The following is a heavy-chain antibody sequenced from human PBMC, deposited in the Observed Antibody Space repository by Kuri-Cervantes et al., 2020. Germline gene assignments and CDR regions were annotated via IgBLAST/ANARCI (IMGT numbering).Heavy chain of an antibody. CDR2: IYYSGSA. CDR1: GGSFSSYY. J-gene: IGHJ6*03. D-gene: IGHD1-26*01. Sequence: SETLSLTCAVYGGSFSSYYWSWIRQAPGKGLEWIGYIYYSGSANYNPSLKSRVTISIDTSKNQFSLKLTSVTAADTAVYYCALGATSYYYMDVWGKGTTVTVSS. CDR3: ALGATSYYYMDV. V-gene: IGHV4-59*01.